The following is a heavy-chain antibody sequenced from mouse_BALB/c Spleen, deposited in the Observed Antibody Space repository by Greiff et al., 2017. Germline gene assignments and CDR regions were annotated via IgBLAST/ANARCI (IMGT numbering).Heavy chain of an antibody. CDR3: ARGGTGRDAWFAY. CDR1: GYAFTNYL. D-gene: IGHD3-3*01. Sequence: QVQLKESGAELVRPGTSVKVSCKASGYAFTNYLIAWVKQRPGQGLEWIGVINPGSGGTNYNEKFKGKATLTADKSSSTAYMQLSSLTSDDSAVYCGARGGTGRDAWFAYWGQGTLVTASA. CDR2: INPGSGGT. V-gene: IGHV1-54*01. J-gene: IGHJ3*01.